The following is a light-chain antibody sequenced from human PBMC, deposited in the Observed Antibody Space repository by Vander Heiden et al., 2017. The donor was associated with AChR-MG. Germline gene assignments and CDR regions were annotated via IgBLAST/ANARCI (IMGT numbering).Light chain of an antibody. V-gene: IGKV1-39*01. CDR1: QSISTS. J-gene: IGKJ2*01. CDR2: AAS. Sequence: DIEMTQFPSSLSASVGDTVTITCRASQSISTSLIWYQQQPGKAPKLLIYAASTLQSGVPSRFSGSGSGTDFTLTISGLQPADFATYYCQHSDSSLLFTFGQGTKLEVK. CDR3: QHSDSSLLFT.